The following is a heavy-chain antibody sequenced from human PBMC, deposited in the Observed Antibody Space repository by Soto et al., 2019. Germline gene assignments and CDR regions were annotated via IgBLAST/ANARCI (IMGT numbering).Heavy chain of an antibody. CDR1: GYTFTSYA. CDR3: AADLRYCSGDSCADY. D-gene: IGHD2-15*01. CDR2: IVVGTNNT. J-gene: IGHJ4*02. V-gene: IGHV1-58*02. Sequence: SVKVSCKASGYTFTSYAMHWVRQAPGQRLEWIGWIVVGTNNTHYAQNLQERVTITRDMSTSSVYMELSSLRPGDTAVYYCAADLRYCSGDSCADYWGQGTQVTVSS.